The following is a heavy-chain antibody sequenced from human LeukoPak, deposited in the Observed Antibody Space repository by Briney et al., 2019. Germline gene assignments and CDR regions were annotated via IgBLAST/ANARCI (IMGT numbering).Heavy chain of an antibody. CDR2: IKSEGEGATT. CDR3: IAHFPYFYGFDV. V-gene: IGHV3-15*01. CDR1: GFTIGTAW. Sequence: GVSLRLSCASSGFTIGTAWMSWVRQAPGKGLEWLGHIKSEGEGATTDYAAPGKGRFAISRDDSKNMIYLQMSSLKMDDTAIYYCIAHFPYFYGFDVWGKGTTVTASS. J-gene: IGHJ6*04. D-gene: IGHD3-3*02.